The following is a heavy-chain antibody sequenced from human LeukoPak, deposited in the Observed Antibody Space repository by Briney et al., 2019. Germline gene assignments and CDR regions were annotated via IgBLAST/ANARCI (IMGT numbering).Heavy chain of an antibody. CDR1: GYTFTGYY. J-gene: IGHJ5*02. V-gene: IGHV1-2*02. CDR2: INPNSGGT. CDR3: AREGGSYQGDWFDP. D-gene: IGHD1-26*01. Sequence: ASVKVSCKASGYTFTGYYMHWVRQAPGQGLEWMGWINPNSGGTNYAQKFQGRVTMTRDTSISTAYMELSRLRSDDTAVYYCAREGGSYQGDWFDPWGQGTLVTVSS.